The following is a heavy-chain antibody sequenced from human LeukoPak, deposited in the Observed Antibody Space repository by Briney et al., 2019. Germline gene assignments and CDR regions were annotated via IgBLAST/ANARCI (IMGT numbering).Heavy chain of an antibody. J-gene: IGHJ6*04. CDR2: ISYDGSNK. Sequence: PGGSLRLSCAASGFIFSSYAMHWVRQAPGKGLEWVAVISYDGSNKYYADSVKGRFTISRDNSRNTLYLQMNSLRAEDTAVYYCAELGITMIGGVWGKGTTVTISS. D-gene: IGHD3-10*02. CDR1: GFIFSSYA. V-gene: IGHV3-30*04. CDR3: AELGITMIGGV.